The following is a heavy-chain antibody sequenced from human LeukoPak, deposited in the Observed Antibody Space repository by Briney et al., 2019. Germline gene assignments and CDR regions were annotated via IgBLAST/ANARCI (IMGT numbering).Heavy chain of an antibody. D-gene: IGHD2-2*01. J-gene: IGHJ5*02. Sequence: SVKVSCKASGGTFSSYAISWVRQAPGQGLEWMGGIIPIFGTANYAQKFQGRVTITTDESTSTAYMELSSLRSEDTAVYYCARGGTEYQPSPYNWFNPWGQGTLVTVSS. V-gene: IGHV1-69*05. CDR3: ARGGTEYQPSPYNWFNP. CDR1: GGTFSSYA. CDR2: IIPIFGTA.